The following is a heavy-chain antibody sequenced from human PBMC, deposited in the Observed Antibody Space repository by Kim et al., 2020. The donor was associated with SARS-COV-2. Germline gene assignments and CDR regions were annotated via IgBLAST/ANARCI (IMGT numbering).Heavy chain of an antibody. D-gene: IGHD2-2*01. Sequence: SETLSLTCTVSGGSISSSSYYWGWIRQPPGKGLEWIGSIYYSGSTYYNPSLKSRVTISVDTSKNQFSLKLSSVTAADTAVYYCARLIIYCSSTSCYAGRFDYWGQGTLVTVSS. CDR3: ARLIIYCSSTSCYAGRFDY. CDR1: GGSISSSSYY. CDR2: IYYSGST. V-gene: IGHV4-39*01. J-gene: IGHJ4*02.